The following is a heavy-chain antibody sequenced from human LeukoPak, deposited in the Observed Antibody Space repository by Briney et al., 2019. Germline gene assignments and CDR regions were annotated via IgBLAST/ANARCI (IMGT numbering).Heavy chain of an antibody. CDR3: ARDPDVFFDP. V-gene: IGHV4-4*09. CDR2: IYTSGST. CDR1: GGSISSYY. D-gene: IGHD2-21*01. J-gene: IGHJ5*02. Sequence: SETLSLTCTVSGGSISSYYWSWIRQPPGKGLEWIGYIYTSGSTNYNPSLKSRVTISVDTSKNQFSLKLSSVTAADTAVYYCARDPDVFFDPWGQGTLVTVSS.